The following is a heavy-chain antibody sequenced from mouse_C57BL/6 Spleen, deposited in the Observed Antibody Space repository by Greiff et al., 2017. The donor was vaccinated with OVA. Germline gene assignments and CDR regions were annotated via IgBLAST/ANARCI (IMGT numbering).Heavy chain of an antibody. CDR1: GYTFTEYT. CDR3: ARHEGEGYSFYGYFDV. CDR2: FYPGSGSI. J-gene: IGHJ1*03. V-gene: IGHV1-62-2*01. D-gene: IGHD2-3*01. Sequence: VQLQQSGAELVKPGASVKLSCKASGYTFTEYTIHWVKQRSGQGLEWIGWFYPGSGSIKYNEKFKDKATLTAHKSSSTVYKESSRLTAEDSAVYFRARHEGEGYSFYGYFDVWGTGTTVTVSS.